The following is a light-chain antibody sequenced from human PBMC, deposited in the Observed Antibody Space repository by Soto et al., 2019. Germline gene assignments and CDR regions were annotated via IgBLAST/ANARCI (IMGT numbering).Light chain of an antibody. V-gene: IGLV2-8*01. J-gene: IGLJ1*01. Sequence: QSALTQPPSASGSPGQSVTISCTGTSSDVGGYNYVSWYQQHPGKAPKLMIYEVSKRPSGVPDRFSGSKSGNTAPLTVSGLQAEDEADYYCSSYAGSNEQVFGTGTKLTVL. CDR2: EVS. CDR1: SSDVGGYNY. CDR3: SSYAGSNEQV.